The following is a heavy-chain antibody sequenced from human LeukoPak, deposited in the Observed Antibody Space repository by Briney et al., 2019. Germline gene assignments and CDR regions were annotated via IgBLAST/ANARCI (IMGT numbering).Heavy chain of an antibody. CDR2: TYYRSKWSN. J-gene: IGHJ5*02. D-gene: IGHD3-10*01. CDR1: GDSVSSNSAA. V-gene: IGHV6-1*01. CDR3: ARKPLSVTGENWFDP. Sequence: SQTLSLTCAISGDSVSSNSAAWNWIRQSPSRGLGWLGRTYYRSKWSNDYAVSVKNRITITASSSKNQFYLQLNSVTPDDTAVYYCARKPLSVTGENWFDPWGQGTLVTVSS.